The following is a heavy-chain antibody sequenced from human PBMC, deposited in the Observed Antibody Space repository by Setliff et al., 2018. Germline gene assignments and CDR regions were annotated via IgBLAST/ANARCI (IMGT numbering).Heavy chain of an antibody. CDR1: GATFSSYG. V-gene: IGHV1-69*13. D-gene: IGHD6-6*01. CDR2: TIPMFGTT. CDR3: VREGVDRRSSTDYRYYMDV. J-gene: IGHJ6*03. Sequence: VKVSCKASGATFSSYGISWVRQAPGQGLEWMGGTIPMFGTTEYAQKFQGRLTIVTDESTNTAFMQLSSLRSDDTAVYYCVREGVDRRSSTDYRYYMDVWGKGTTVTVSS.